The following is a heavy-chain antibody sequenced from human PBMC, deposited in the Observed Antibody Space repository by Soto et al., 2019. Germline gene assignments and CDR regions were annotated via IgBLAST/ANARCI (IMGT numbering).Heavy chain of an antibody. CDR2: IWYDGSNK. D-gene: IGHD3-3*01. V-gene: IGHV3-33*01. Sequence: XGSLRLSCAASGFTFSSYGMHWVRQAPGKGLEWVAVIWYDGSNKYYADSVKGRFTISRDNSKNTLYLQMSSLRAEDTAVYYCARVSRSGYYPKYWGQGTLVTVSS. CDR1: GFTFSSYG. J-gene: IGHJ1*01. CDR3: ARVSRSGYYPKY.